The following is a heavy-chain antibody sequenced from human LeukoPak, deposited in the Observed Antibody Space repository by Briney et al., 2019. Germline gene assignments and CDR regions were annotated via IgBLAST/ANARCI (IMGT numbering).Heavy chain of an antibody. CDR1: GGSISSGGYS. J-gene: IGHJ4*02. Sequence: PSQTLSLTCAVSGGSISSGGYSWSWIRQPPGKGLEWIGYIYHSGSTYYNPSLKSRVTISVDRSKNQFSLKLSSVTAADTAVYYCRGQKALARYYFDYWGQGTLVTVSS. CDR2: IYHSGST. CDR3: RGQKALARYYFDY. V-gene: IGHV4-30-2*01. D-gene: IGHD3-10*01.